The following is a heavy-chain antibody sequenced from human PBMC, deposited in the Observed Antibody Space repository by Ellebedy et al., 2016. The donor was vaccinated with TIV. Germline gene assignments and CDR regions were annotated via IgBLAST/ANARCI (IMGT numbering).Heavy chain of an antibody. CDR2: IYYSGST. J-gene: IGHJ6*02. V-gene: IGHV4-39*01. CDR3: ASPRGEVLPDYYGMDV. Sequence: MPSETLSLTCTVSGGSISSSSYYWGWIRQPPGKGLKWIGSIYYSGSTYYNPSLKSRVTISVDTSKNQFSLKLSSVTAADTAVYYCASPRGEVLPDYYGMDVWGQGTTVTVSS. D-gene: IGHD3-3*01. CDR1: GGSISSSSYY.